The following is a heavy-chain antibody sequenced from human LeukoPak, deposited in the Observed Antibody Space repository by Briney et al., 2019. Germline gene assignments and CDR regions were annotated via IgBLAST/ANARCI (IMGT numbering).Heavy chain of an antibody. CDR2: IKQDGSEK. CDR1: GFTFSSYW. CDR3: AREGNDFWSGYPSHFDY. J-gene: IGHJ4*02. V-gene: IGHV3-7*03. Sequence: PGGSLRLSCAASGFTFSSYWMSWVRQAPGKGLEWVANIKQDGSEKYYVDSVKGRFTISRDNAKNSLYLQMNSLRAKDTAVYYCAREGNDFWSGYPSHFDYWGQGTLVTVSS. D-gene: IGHD3-3*01.